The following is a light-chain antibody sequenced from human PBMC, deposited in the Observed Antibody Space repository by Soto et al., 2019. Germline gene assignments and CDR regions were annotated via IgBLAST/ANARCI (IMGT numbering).Light chain of an antibody. CDR3: ATWDDTLNGVV. Sequence: QSVLTQSPSVSGAPRQRVTITCSGSTSNIGNNAVSCYQQLPAEAPTLLLYYEDLKSSGVSARFSSAKTGTSASLAISGLQSADDDDYYCATWDDTLNGVVFGEGTKLTVL. V-gene: IGLV1-36*01. J-gene: IGLJ3*02. CDR1: TSNIGNNA. CDR2: YED.